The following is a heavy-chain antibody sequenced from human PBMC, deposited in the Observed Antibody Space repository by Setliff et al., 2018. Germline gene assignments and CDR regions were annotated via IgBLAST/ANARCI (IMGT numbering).Heavy chain of an antibody. V-gene: IGHV3-21*01. D-gene: IGHD3-22*01. Sequence: GGSLRLSCTASGFSFSTSKMHWIRQTPGKGLEWVSTISRGSDFIDYADSVKGRFIVSRDNTKNSLYLQMNSLRVEDTSLYYCAVGLYEYYDRRTWPWGQGTLVTVSS. J-gene: IGHJ5*02. CDR3: AVGLYEYYDRRTWP. CDR2: ISRGSDFI. CDR1: GFSFSTSK.